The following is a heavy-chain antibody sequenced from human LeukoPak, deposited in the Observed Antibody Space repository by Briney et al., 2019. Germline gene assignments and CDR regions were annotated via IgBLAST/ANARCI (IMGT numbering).Heavy chain of an antibody. CDR3: ARTDVVIVPTADPDYYFGMDV. V-gene: IGHV1-69*01. CDR2: IIPIFGTA. D-gene: IGHD2-2*01. CDR1: GGTFSSYA. J-gene: IGHJ6*02. Sequence: ASVKVSCKASGGTFSSYAISWVRQAPGQGLEWMGGIIPIFGTANYAQKFQGRVTITADESTSTAYMELSSLRSEDTAVYYCARTDVVIVPTADPDYYFGMDVWGQGTTVTVSS.